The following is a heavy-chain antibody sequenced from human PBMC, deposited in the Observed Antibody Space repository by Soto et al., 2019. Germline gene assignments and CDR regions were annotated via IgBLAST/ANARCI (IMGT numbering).Heavy chain of an antibody. V-gene: IGHV4-4*02. D-gene: IGHD3-22*01. CDR1: GGSISSSNW. J-gene: IGHJ5*02. Sequence: PSETLSLPCAVSGGSISSSNWWRWVRQPPGKGLEWIGEIYHSGSTNYNPSLNSRVTISVAKSKKQFSLKLSFVTAADTAVYYCAGTYYYDSSGYYESWDQETLVPVSS. CDR2: IYHSGST. CDR3: AGTYYYDSSGYYES.